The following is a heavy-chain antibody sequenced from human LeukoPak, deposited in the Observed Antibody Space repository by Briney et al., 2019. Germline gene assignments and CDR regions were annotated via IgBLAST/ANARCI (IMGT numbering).Heavy chain of an antibody. D-gene: IGHD2-8*01. CDR3: ARDLMMEGRYFYHYMDV. CDR2: IKSDGSST. J-gene: IGHJ6*03. Sequence: PGGSLRLSCAASGFTFSSYWMHWVRQAPGKGLVWVSRIKSDGSSTSYADSVKGRFTISRDKATNSLYLQMNSLRKEDTALYYCARDLMMEGRYFYHYMDVWGKGTTVTVSS. V-gene: IGHV3-74*01. CDR1: GFTFSSYW.